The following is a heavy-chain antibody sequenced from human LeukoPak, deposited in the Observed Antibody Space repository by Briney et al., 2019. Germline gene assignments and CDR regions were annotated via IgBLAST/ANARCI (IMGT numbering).Heavy chain of an antibody. D-gene: IGHD3-9*01. CDR1: GYSISSGYY. CDR3: ARTYYDVLTGYYSGGGPFDY. V-gene: IGHV4-61*02. Sequence: SETLSLTCTVSGYSISSGYYWTWIRQPAGKGLEWIGRIYPSGRTNYNPSLKSRVTISVDTSKNQFSLKLSSVTAADTAVYYCARTYYDVLTGYYSGGGPFDYWGQGTLVTVSS. CDR2: IYPSGRT. J-gene: IGHJ4*02.